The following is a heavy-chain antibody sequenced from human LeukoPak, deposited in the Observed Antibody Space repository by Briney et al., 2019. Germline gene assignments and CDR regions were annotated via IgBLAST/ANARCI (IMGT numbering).Heavy chain of an antibody. Sequence: TLSLTCTVSGGSISSGGYYWSWIRQPPGKGLEWIGYIYHSGSTYYNPSLKSRVTISVDRSKNQFSLKLSSVTAADTAVYYCARGIAARPEYFQHWGQGTLVTVSS. CDR3: ARGIAARPEYFQH. D-gene: IGHD6-6*01. J-gene: IGHJ1*01. V-gene: IGHV4-30-2*01. CDR1: GGSISSGGYY. CDR2: IYHSGST.